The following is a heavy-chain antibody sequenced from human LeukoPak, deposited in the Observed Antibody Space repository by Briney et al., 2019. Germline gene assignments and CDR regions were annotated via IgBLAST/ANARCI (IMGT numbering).Heavy chain of an antibody. Sequence: GGSLRLSCAASGFTFIDYDMHWVRPVIGKGLEWVSAIGIRGDTHYSGSVKGRFTISRENAESSLYLQMNSLRAEDTAVYYCARGGIQVSGIDEFDYWGQGTLVTVSS. J-gene: IGHJ4*02. D-gene: IGHD6-19*01. CDR2: IGIRGDT. V-gene: IGHV3-13*01. CDR1: GFTFIDYD. CDR3: ARGGIQVSGIDEFDY.